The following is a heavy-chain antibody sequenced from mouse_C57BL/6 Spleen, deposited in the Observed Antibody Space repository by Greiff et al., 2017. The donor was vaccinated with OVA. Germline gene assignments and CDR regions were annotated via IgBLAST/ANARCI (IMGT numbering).Heavy chain of an antibody. Sequence: VKLVESGAELVKPGASVKMSCKASGYTFTTYPIEWMKQNHGKSLEWIGNFHPYNDDTKYNEKFKGKATLTVEKSSSTVYLELSRLTSDDSAVYYCARSGYYDYAMDYWGQGTSVTVSS. J-gene: IGHJ4*01. CDR1: GYTFTTYP. V-gene: IGHV1-47*01. CDR2: FHPYNDDT. CDR3: ARSGYYDYAMDY. D-gene: IGHD2-3*01.